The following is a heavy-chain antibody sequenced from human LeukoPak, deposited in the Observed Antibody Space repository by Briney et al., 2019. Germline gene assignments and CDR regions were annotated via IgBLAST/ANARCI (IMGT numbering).Heavy chain of an antibody. CDR1: GGSFSGYY. D-gene: IGHD6-13*01. J-gene: IGHJ3*02. V-gene: IGHV4-34*01. CDR2: IYHSGST. CDR3: ARGRQYSSSWYSRGRAFDI. Sequence: SETLSLTCAVYGGSFSGYYWSWIRQPPGKGLEWIGEIYHSGSTNYNPSLKSRVTISVDTSKNQFSLKLSSVTAADTAVYYCARGRQYSSSWYSRGRAFDIWGQGTMVTVSS.